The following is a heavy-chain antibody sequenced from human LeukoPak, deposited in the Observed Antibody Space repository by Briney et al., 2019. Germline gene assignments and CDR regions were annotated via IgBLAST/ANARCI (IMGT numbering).Heavy chain of an antibody. CDR3: VKHKGYIKSEPFDY. D-gene: IGHD1-14*01. J-gene: IGHJ4*02. CDR2: VSPSGVST. Sequence: GGSLRLSCAASGFSFNKDAMSWVRQAPGKGLEWVAAVSPSGVSTYYADSVKGRFTISRDNSRNTLSLHLNDLRADDRAVYYCVKHKGYIKSEPFDYWGQGALVTVSS. CDR1: GFSFNKDA. V-gene: IGHV3-23*01.